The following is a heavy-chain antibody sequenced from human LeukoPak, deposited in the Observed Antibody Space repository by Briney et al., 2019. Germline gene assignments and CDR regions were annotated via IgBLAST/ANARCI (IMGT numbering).Heavy chain of an antibody. CDR3: ARGASVVPGIDNAFDI. CDR2: ISTSSSYI. D-gene: IGHD6-19*01. J-gene: IGHJ3*02. CDR1: GLTFSSYS. V-gene: IGHV3-21*01. Sequence: GGSLRLSCAASGLTFSSYSMNWVRQAPGKGLEWVSSISTSSSYINYADSVKGRFTISRDNAKKSLYLQINSLRADDTALYYCARGASVVPGIDNAFDIWGQGTMVTVSS.